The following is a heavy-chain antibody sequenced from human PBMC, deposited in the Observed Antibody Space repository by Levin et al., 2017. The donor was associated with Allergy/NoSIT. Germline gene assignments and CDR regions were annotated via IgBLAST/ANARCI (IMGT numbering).Heavy chain of an antibody. V-gene: IGHV4-59*01. CDR1: GGSISGYY. J-gene: IGHJ4*02. Sequence: SETLSLTCTVSGGSISGYYWSWIRQPPGKGLEWIGYIYYSGSTNYNPSLKSRVTISVDTSKNQFPLKLSSVTAADTAVYYCAREATVTTGFDYWGQGTLVTVSS. D-gene: IGHD4-17*01. CDR3: AREATVTTGFDY. CDR2: IYYSGST.